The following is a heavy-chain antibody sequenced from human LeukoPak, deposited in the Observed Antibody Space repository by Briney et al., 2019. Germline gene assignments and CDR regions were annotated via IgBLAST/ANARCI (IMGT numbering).Heavy chain of an antibody. CDR2: ISGSGGST. Sequence: GGSLRLSCAASGFTFSSYAMSWVRQAPGKGLEWVSVISGSGGSTYYADSVKGRFTISRDNSKNTLYLHMNSLRAEDTAVYYCAKRRIAVAGGYFDYWGQGTLVTVSS. D-gene: IGHD6-19*01. J-gene: IGHJ4*02. CDR1: GFTFSSYA. CDR3: AKRRIAVAGGYFDY. V-gene: IGHV3-23*01.